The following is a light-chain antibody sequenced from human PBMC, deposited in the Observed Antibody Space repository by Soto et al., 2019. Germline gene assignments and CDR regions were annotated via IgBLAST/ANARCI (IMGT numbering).Light chain of an antibody. J-gene: IGLJ3*02. V-gene: IGLV2-8*01. CDR3: SSYAGSHNLV. CDR1: SSDVGGYNY. Sequence: QSVLTQPPSASGSPGQSVTISCTGTSSDVGGYNYVSWYQQHPGKAPKLMIYEVSKRPSGVPDRFSGSKSGNTASLTVSGLQAEDEADYYCSSYAGSHNLVFGGGTKVTVL. CDR2: EVS.